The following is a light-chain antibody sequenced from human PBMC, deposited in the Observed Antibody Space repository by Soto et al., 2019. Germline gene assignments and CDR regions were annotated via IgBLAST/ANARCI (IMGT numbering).Light chain of an antibody. J-gene: IGKJ1*01. CDR1: QSISSY. Sequence: SVSSSIGDRVTITCRASQSISSYLNWYQQKPGKAPKLLIYAASSLQSGVPSRFSGSGSGTDSTLTISSLQPEDSATYYCQQSYSTPRTFGQGTKVDIK. CDR2: AAS. V-gene: IGKV1-39*01. CDR3: QQSYSTPRT.